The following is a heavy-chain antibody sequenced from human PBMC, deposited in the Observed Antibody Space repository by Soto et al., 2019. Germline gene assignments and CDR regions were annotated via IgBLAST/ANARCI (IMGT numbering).Heavy chain of an antibody. D-gene: IGHD2-21*02. CDR2: INHTGST. Sequence: SETLSLTCAVYGGSFRDYSWTWIRQPPGKGLEWIGEINHTGSTNYNPSLKSRVTISVDTSKNQFSLKVSSVTAADTAVYYCARRRVMTLWFDPWGQGTLVTVFS. CDR1: GGSFRDYS. CDR3: ARRRVMTLWFDP. V-gene: IGHV4-34*01. J-gene: IGHJ5*02.